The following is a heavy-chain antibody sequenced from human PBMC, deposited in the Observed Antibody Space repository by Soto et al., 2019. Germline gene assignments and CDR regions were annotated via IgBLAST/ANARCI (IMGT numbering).Heavy chain of an antibody. CDR1: GYAFSSYW. Sequence: DSLTISGQGSGYAFSSYWIALVRQMPGKGLEWMGIIYPGDSDTRYSPSFQGQVTISVDKSITTAYLQWGSLKASDTAMYYCARGYCTATICDPWFDPWGQGTLVTVSS. V-gene: IGHV5-51*01. J-gene: IGHJ5*02. CDR2: IYPGDSDT. D-gene: IGHD2-8*02. CDR3: ARGYCTATICDPWFDP.